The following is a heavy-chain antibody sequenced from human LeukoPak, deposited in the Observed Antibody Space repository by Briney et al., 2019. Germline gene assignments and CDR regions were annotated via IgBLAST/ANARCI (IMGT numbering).Heavy chain of an antibody. V-gene: IGHV1-2*02. CDR1: GYTFIGYY. CDR2: INPNSGGT. CDR3: ARVVYAIYYMDV. J-gene: IGHJ6*03. D-gene: IGHD2-8*01. Sequence: ASVKVSCKASGYTFIGYYMHWVRQAPGQGLEWMGWINPNSGGTNYAQKFQGRVTMTRDTSISTAYMELSRLRSDDTAVYYCARVVYAIYYMDVWGKGTTVTVSS.